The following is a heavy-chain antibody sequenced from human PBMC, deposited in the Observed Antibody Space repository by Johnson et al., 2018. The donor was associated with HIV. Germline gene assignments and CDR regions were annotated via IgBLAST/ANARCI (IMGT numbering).Heavy chain of an antibody. CDR3: ARDGGFVGAFDI. D-gene: IGHD3-16*01. CDR1: GFTFSSYA. Sequence: VQLVESGGGVVQPGRSLRLSCAASGFTFSSYAMSWVRQAPGKGLEWVSAISGSGDTTYYADSVKGRFTISRDTSKNTLYLQMNSLRPEDTAVYYCARDGGFVGAFDIWGQGTMVIVSS. J-gene: IGHJ3*02. CDR2: ISGSGDTT. V-gene: IGHV3-23*04.